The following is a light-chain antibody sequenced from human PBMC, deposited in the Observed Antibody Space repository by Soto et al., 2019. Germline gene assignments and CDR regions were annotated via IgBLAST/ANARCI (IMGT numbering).Light chain of an antibody. J-gene: IGKJ2*01. CDR2: AAS. Sequence: IPLTQSPSSLSASVGDRVTVTCRASQGISSYLAWYQQQPGKAPKLLIYAASTLQRGVSSRFSGSGSGTDFTLPISSLQPEDFATYYCQQLNSYPPTFGQGTKLEIK. CDR3: QQLNSYPPT. V-gene: IGKV1-9*01. CDR1: QGISSY.